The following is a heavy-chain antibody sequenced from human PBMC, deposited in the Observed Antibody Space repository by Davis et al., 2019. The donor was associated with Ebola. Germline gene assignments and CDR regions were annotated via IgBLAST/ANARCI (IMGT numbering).Heavy chain of an antibody. CDR3: ARGHYDSSAGAFDI. Sequence: PSETLSLTCTVSGGSISSYYWSWIRQPPGKGLEWIGYIYYSGSTNYNPSLKSRVTISVDTSKNQFSLKLSSVTAADTAVYYCARGHYDSSAGAFDIWGQGTMVTVSS. J-gene: IGHJ3*02. CDR2: IYYSGST. D-gene: IGHD3-22*01. V-gene: IGHV4-59*01. CDR1: GGSISSYY.